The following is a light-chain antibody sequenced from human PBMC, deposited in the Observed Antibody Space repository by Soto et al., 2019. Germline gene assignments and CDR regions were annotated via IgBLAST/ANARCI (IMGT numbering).Light chain of an antibody. V-gene: IGKV3-11*01. CDR2: DAS. J-gene: IGKJ2*01. CDR1: QSVSSL. Sequence: EIVLTQSPVTLSLSPGERATLSCRASQSVSSLLAWFQQKPGQPPRLLIYDASNRATGIPARFSGSGSGTDFTLTISSLEPEDFAIYYCQQRGNWPYTFGQGTKLEIK. CDR3: QQRGNWPYT.